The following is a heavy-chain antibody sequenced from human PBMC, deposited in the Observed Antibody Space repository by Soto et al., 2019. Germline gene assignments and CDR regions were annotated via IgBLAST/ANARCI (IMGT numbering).Heavy chain of an antibody. V-gene: IGHV4-34*01. D-gene: IGHD3-22*01. CDR2: INHSGIT. Sequence: LALTCAVYGGSFIGFYWSWIRQPPGKGLEWIGEINHSGITGYNPSLKSRVTISIDTSKSQFSLRLKSVTAADTAVYYCARVGYYDSSGFFAPFGFWAQGTLVTVSS. CDR1: GGSFIGFY. CDR3: ARVGYYDSSGFFAPFGF. J-gene: IGHJ4*02.